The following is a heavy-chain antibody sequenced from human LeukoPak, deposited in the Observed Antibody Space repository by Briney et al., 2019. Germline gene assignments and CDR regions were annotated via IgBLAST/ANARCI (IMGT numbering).Heavy chain of an antibody. D-gene: IGHD2-15*01. Sequence: ASVKVSCKASGYTFTSYGISWVRQAPGQGLEWMGWISAYNGNTNYAQKLQGRVTMTTDTSTSTAYMELRSLRSDDTAVYYCARTSFYYCSGGSCYWFDPWGQGTLVTVSS. V-gene: IGHV1-18*01. J-gene: IGHJ5*02. CDR3: ARTSFYYCSGGSCYWFDP. CDR1: GYTFTSYG. CDR2: ISAYNGNT.